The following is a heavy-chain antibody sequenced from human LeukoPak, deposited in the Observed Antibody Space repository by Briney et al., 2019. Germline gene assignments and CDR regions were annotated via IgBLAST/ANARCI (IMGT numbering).Heavy chain of an antibody. CDR3: AREGINTGKFDP. Sequence: SETLSLTCTVSGGSISSYYWSWIRQPPGKGLEWIGYIYYSGSTNYNPSLKSRVTISVDTSKNQFSLKLISVTDADTAIYYCAREGINTGKFDPWGQGTLVTVSS. D-gene: IGHD4-17*01. J-gene: IGHJ5*02. CDR2: IYYSGST. CDR1: GGSISSYY. V-gene: IGHV4-59*01.